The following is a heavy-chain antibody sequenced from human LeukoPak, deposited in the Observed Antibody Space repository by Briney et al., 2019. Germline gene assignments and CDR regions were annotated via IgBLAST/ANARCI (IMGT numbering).Heavy chain of an antibody. V-gene: IGHV1-46*01. CDR1: GYTITSYY. CDR3: ASRMVRGVLDAFDI. CDR2: ISPSGGST. D-gene: IGHD3-10*01. J-gene: IGHJ3*02. Sequence: ASVKVSCKASGYTITSYYMHWVRQAPGQGLEWMGIISPSGGSTSYAQKFQGRVTMTRDMSTSTVYMELSSLRSEDTAVYYCASRMVRGVLDAFDIWGQGTMVTVSS.